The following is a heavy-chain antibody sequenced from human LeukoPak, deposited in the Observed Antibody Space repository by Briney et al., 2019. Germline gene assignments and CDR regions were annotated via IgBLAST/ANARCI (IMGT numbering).Heavy chain of an antibody. CDR2: INPSGGST. J-gene: IGHJ3*02. Sequence: ASVKVSCKASGYTFTSYYMHWVRQAPGQGLEWMGIINPSGGSTSYAQKSQGRVTMTRDTSTSTVYMELSSLRSEDTAVYYCARDRYSGSYFRAFDIWGQGTMVTVSS. D-gene: IGHD1-26*01. CDR1: GYTFTSYY. V-gene: IGHV1-46*01. CDR3: ARDRYSGSYFRAFDI.